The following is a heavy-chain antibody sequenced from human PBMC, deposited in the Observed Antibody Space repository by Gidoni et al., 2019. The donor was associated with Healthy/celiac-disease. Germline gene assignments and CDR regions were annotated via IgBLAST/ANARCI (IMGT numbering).Heavy chain of an antibody. CDR1: GSHFTSYW. Sequence: EVQLVQSGGEVKKPGESLKISCKGSGSHFTSYWIGWVRQMPGKGLAGMGNIYPGDSDTRYRPSFQGQVTISADKSISTAYLQWSSLKASDTAMYYCARPNYYGSGSAAFDIWGQGTMVTVSS. D-gene: IGHD3-10*01. CDR2: IYPGDSDT. CDR3: ARPNYYGSGSAAFDI. J-gene: IGHJ3*02. V-gene: IGHV5-51*01.